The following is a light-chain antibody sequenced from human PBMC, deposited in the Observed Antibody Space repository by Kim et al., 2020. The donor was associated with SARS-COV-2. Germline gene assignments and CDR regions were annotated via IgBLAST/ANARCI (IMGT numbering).Light chain of an antibody. V-gene: IGKV3-11*01. CDR1: ESVRRH. J-gene: IGKJ5*01. Sequence: EIVLTQSPGTLSLSPRERATLSCRATESVRRHLAWYQQKPGQAPRLLIHDVSNRATGIPARFSGSGSGTDFTLTISSLEPEDFAVYYCQHRADWPVSFGQGTRLEIK. CDR2: DVS. CDR3: QHRADWPVS.